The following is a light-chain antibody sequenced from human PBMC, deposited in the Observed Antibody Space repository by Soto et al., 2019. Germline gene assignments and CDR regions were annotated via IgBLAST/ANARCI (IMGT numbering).Light chain of an antibody. Sequence: QSALTQPASVSGSPGQSITISCTGTGSDVGGYNFVSWYQQHPGKAPKLMIYDVNIRPSGVSNRFSGSKSGNTASLTISWLQAEDEADYYCCSYASSSTRVIVGGGTKLTVL. J-gene: IGLJ2*01. CDR2: DVN. CDR3: CSYASSSTRVI. V-gene: IGLV2-14*03. CDR1: GSDVGGYNF.